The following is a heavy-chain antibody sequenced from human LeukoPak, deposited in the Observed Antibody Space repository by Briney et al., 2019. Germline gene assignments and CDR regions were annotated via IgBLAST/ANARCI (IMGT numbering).Heavy chain of an antibody. CDR2: IFTSGIT. CDR1: GASIRSYY. Sequence: SETLSLTCTVSGASIRSYYWNWIRQPAGKGLEWIGRIFTSGITNYNPSLKSRVTMSVDTSKSQFSLALSSVTAADTAVYYCAREISGSYYNPLGYMDVWGKGTTVTVS. D-gene: IGHD3-10*01. CDR3: AREISGSYYNPLGYMDV. V-gene: IGHV4-4*07. J-gene: IGHJ6*03.